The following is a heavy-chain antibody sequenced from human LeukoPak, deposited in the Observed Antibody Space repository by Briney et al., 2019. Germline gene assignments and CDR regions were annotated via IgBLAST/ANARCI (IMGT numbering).Heavy chain of an antibody. J-gene: IGHJ4*02. Sequence: GGSLRLSCAASGFTFSTYGIHWVRQAPGRGLEWVAVIWNDGSHKYYGDSVKGRFTISRDNSKNTLYLQMNSLRAEDTAVYYCARNIKGYYYGSGSVDYWGQGTLVTVSS. D-gene: IGHD3-10*01. CDR2: IWNDGSHK. V-gene: IGHV3-33*01. CDR3: ARNIKGYYYGSGSVDY. CDR1: GFTFSTYG.